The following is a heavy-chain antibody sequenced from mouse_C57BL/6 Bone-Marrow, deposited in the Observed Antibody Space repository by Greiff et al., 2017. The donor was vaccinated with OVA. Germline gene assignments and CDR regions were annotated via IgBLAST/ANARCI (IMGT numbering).Heavy chain of an antibody. J-gene: IGHJ4*01. Sequence: QVQLPPSGAVLVPPGSSVQMSCPASGFSFTLYCLGWALPSPGHGLAWIGDIYPGGGYTYYNEMFKGQATLTADKSSSTAYMQCSSLTSEDSAIDYCARAWGYWGDYWGQGTSVTVSS. CDR3: ARAWGYWGDY. D-gene: IGHD2-3*01. CDR2: IYPGGGYT. CDR1: GFSFTLYC. V-gene: IGHV1-63*01.